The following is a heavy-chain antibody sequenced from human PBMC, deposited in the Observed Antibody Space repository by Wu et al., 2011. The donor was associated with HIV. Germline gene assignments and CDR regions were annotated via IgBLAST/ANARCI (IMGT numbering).Heavy chain of an antibody. Sequence: QVQLVQSGAEVKKPGSSVKVSCKASGGTFSSYAVSWVRQAPGQGLEWMGRIIPIFGTTNYAQKFRGRVTITADKSTSTAYMELSSLRSEDTAVYYCARAPGGPPIAAFDIWGQGTMVTVSS. V-gene: IGHV1-69*14. D-gene: IGHD3-10*01. CDR1: GGTFSSYA. CDR3: ARAPGGPPIAAFDI. CDR2: IIPIFGTT. J-gene: IGHJ3*02.